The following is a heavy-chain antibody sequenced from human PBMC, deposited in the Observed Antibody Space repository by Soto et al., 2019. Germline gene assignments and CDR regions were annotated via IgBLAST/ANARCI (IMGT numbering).Heavy chain of an antibody. D-gene: IGHD5-18*01. J-gene: IGHJ4*01. CDR2: ISSRSGTI. V-gene: IGHV3-11*01. CDR1: GFTFSDYY. Sequence: VGSLRLSCAASGFTFSDYYMAWIRQAPGKGLEWVSYISSRSGTIFYADSVKGRFTLSRDNSKNSMYLQMNSLRAEDTAVYYCAREVDRALVGSPHYFDYWGQGALVTVS. CDR3: AREVDRALVGSPHYFDY.